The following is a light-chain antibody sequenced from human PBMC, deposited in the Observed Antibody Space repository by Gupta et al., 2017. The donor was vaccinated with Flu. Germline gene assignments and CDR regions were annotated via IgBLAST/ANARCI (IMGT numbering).Light chain of an antibody. CDR1: SGGIVRLY. J-gene: IGLJ3*02. V-gene: IGLV6-57*03. Sequence: ITCTPSSGGIVRLYVKLYQQRPRSAPTTVICEDNKRRWGVTAPSSGSFDSSSTAASLTITGLRTEEEADYYCQSYDARTSGWVFGGGTKLTVL. CDR3: QSYDARTSGWV. CDR2: EDN.